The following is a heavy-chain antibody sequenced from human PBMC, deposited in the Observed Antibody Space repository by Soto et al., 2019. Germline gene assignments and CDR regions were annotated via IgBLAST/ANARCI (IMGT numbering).Heavy chain of an antibody. J-gene: IGHJ6*02. CDR1: GFTFGDYA. V-gene: IGHV3-49*04. CDR3: ARSLLNGMDV. CDR2: IRSKAYGGTP. D-gene: IGHD2-15*01. Sequence: LRLSCTASGFTFGDYAVNWVRQAPGKGLEWVGFIRSKAYGGTPEYAASVKGRFTISRDDSKSIAYLQMNSLKTEDTAVFYCARSLLNGMDVWGQGTTVTLSS.